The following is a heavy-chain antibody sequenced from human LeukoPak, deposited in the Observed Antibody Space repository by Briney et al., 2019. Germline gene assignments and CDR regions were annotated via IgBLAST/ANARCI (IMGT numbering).Heavy chain of an antibody. V-gene: IGHV3-33*01. CDR3: ARGPDIVVVPAAMPSWYFDL. D-gene: IGHD2-2*01. CDR2: IWYDGSNK. CDR1: GFTFSSYG. J-gene: IGHJ2*01. Sequence: GGSLRLSGAASGFTFSSYGMHWVRQAPGKGLEWVAVIWYDGSNKYYADSVKGRFTISRDNSKNTLYLQMNSLRAEDTAVYYCARGPDIVVVPAAMPSWYFDLWGRGTLVTVSS.